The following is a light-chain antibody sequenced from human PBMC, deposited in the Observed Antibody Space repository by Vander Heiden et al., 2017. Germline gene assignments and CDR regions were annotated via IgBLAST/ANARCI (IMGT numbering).Light chain of an antibody. CDR3: QAWDSSVLYV. J-gene: IGLJ1*01. CDR1: NLGDKF. CDR2: QDR. Sequence: SYELTHPSSVSVPTGLAATITCSGKNLGDKFVSWYQHKSGQSPVLVMYQDRRRPSGIPDRFAASHSGDTATLTIGDIQAMDEADYYCQAWDSSVLYVFGSGTKVTVL. V-gene: IGLV3-1*01.